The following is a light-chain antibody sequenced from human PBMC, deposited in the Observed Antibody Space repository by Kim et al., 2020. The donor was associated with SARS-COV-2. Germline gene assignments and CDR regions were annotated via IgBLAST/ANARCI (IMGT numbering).Light chain of an antibody. CDR3: LQHNDYPLT. CDR1: QGIRTD. J-gene: IGKJ4*01. V-gene: IGKV1-17*01. Sequence: ASVGDRVTITCRASQGIRTDLGWYQLKPGKAPKRLIYAASSLESGVSSRFSGSGYGTEFTLAINSLQPEDFATYYCLQHNDYPLTFGGGTKVDIK. CDR2: AAS.